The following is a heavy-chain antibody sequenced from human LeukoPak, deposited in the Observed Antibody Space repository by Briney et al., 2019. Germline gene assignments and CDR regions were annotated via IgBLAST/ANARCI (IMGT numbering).Heavy chain of an antibody. CDR1: GFTLSSYW. D-gene: IGHD2-21*01. Sequence: GGSLRLSCAASGFTLSSYWRTWVRQAPGKELEWVANIKPDGSERYYVDSVKGRFTISRDNAHNSLYLQMNSLRAEDTAVHYCARLNFGDRGPPWYYWGQGSLVTVSS. CDR2: IKPDGSER. V-gene: IGHV3-7*02. J-gene: IGHJ4*02. CDR3: ARLNFGDRGPPWYY.